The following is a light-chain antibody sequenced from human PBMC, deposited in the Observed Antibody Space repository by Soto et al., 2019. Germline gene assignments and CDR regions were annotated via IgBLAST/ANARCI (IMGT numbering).Light chain of an antibody. Sequence: EIVLTQSPGTLSLSPGERGTLSCRASQSVGSNSLAWYQQKPGQAPRLLIYGASSRATGVPDRFSGSGSGTDFTLTISRLEAEDFAVYSCQHYGTSRVTFGPGTKVEIK. CDR1: QSVGSNS. J-gene: IGKJ3*01. V-gene: IGKV3-20*01. CDR2: GAS. CDR3: QHYGTSRVT.